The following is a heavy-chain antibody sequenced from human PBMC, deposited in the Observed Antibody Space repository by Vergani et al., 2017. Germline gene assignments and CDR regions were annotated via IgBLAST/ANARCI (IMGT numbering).Heavy chain of an antibody. V-gene: IGHV3-9*01. CDR2: ISWNSGSI. CDR3: ARELRLPTYYYYYGMDV. D-gene: IGHD4-11*01. CDR1: GFTFDDYA. Sequence: EVQLVESGGGLVQPGRSLRLSCAASGFTFDDYAMHWVRQAPGKGLEWVSGISWNSGSIGYVDSVKGRFTISRDNAKNSLYLQMNSLRAEDTAVYYCARELRLPTYYYYYGMDVWGQGTTVTVSS. J-gene: IGHJ6*02.